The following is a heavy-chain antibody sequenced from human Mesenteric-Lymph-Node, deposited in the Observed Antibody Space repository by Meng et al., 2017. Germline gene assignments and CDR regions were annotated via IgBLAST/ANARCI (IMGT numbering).Heavy chain of an antibody. V-gene: IGHV4-39*01. CDR2: IFYSGNT. CDR1: GGSIRSSSYY. Sequence: QLQLQESGPGLVKPSETLPLTCTVSGGSIRSSSYYWGWIRQPPGKGLEYIGSIFYSGNTYYNPSLKSRVTISIDTSENQFSLKLSSVTAADTAVYYCARRVFYGSANFDYWGQGTLVTVSS. D-gene: IGHD3-10*01. CDR3: ARRVFYGSANFDY. J-gene: IGHJ4*02.